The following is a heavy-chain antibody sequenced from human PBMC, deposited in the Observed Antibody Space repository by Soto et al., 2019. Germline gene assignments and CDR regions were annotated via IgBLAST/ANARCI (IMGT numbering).Heavy chain of an antibody. J-gene: IGHJ4*02. CDR2: INRDGSST. V-gene: IGHV3-74*01. CDR1: GFTFSNYW. CDR3: ARTIGNFWSGYYGY. Sequence: PGGSLRLSRAASGFTFSNYWMHWVRQAPGKGLVWVSRINRDGSSTYYADSVKGRFTISRDNAKDTMYLQMNSLRAEDTAVYYCARTIGNFWSGYYGYWGQGALVTVSS. D-gene: IGHD3-3*01.